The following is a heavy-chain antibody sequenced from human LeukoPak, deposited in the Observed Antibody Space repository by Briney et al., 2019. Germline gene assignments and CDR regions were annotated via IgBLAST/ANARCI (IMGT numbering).Heavy chain of an antibody. CDR2: ISTSGTTT. CDR3: ARDYSGDEDFDY. CDR1: GFTFSNYE. V-gene: IGHV3-48*03. D-gene: IGHD5-12*01. Sequence: GGSLRLSCAASGFTFSNYEMNWVRQAPGKGLEWVSYISTSGTTTHYADSVKGRFTISRDDAENPLYLQMNSLRTEDTAVYFCARDYSGDEDFDYWGQGTLVTVSS. J-gene: IGHJ4*02.